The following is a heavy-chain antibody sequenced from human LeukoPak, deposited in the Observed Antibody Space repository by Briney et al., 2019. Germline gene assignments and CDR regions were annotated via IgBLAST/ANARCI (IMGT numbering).Heavy chain of an antibody. D-gene: IGHD6-13*01. CDR1: GFTFSSYG. Sequence: GRSLRLSCAASGFTFSSYGMHWVRQAPGKGLEWVAVISYDGSNKYYADSVKGRFTISRDNSKNTLYLQMNSLRAEDTAVYYCAKFSPRGAAGYFYWGQGTLVTVSS. CDR3: AKFSPRGAAGYFY. V-gene: IGHV3-30*18. CDR2: ISYDGSNK. J-gene: IGHJ4*02.